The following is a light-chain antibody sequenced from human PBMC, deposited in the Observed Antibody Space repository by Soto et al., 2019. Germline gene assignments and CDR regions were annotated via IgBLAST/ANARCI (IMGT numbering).Light chain of an antibody. CDR3: QQYNNWPPYT. CDR1: QSVSNN. J-gene: IGKJ2*01. Sequence: EVVLTQSPGTLSLSTEERATLSCRAIQSVSNNYLAWYQQKPGQAPRLLIYGASTRATGIPARFSGSGSGTEFTLTISSLQSEDYAVYYCQQYNNWPPYTFGQGTKVDI. V-gene: IGKV3-15*01. CDR2: GAS.